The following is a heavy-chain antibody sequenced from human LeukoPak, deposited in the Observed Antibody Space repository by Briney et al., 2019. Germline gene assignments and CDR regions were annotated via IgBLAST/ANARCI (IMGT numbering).Heavy chain of an antibody. Sequence: ASVKVSCKASGYTFTGYYMHWVRQAPGQGLEWIGWISTNTGNPTYAQGLTGRFAFSLDTSVSTAYLQISSLKAEDTAVYYCARKSVAATPRDIVYQYSYMDVWGKGTTVTVSS. V-gene: IGHV7-4-1*02. CDR3: ARKSVAATPRDIVYQYSYMDV. CDR1: GYTFTGYY. D-gene: IGHD2-15*01. CDR2: ISTNTGNP. J-gene: IGHJ6*03.